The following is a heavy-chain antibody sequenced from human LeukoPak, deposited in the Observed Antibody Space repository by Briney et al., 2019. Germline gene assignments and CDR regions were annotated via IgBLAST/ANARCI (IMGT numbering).Heavy chain of an antibody. CDR1: GYTLTELS. Sequence: ASVKVSCKVSGYTLTELSMHWVRQAPGKGLEWMGGFDPEDGETIYARKFQGRVTMTEDTSTDTAYMELSSLRSEDTAVYYCATAQIPVRYCTNGVCRDPYYYYYGMDVWGQGTTVTVSS. V-gene: IGHV1-24*01. CDR3: ATAQIPVRYCTNGVCRDPYYYYYGMDV. D-gene: IGHD2-8*01. J-gene: IGHJ6*02. CDR2: FDPEDGET.